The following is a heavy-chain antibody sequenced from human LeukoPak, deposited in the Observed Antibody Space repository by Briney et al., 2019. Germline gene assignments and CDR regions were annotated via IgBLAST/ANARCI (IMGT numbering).Heavy chain of an antibody. V-gene: IGHV3-53*01. CDR1: GFAFSSNY. CDR3: ARGGRYYDSSGYYHDAFDI. D-gene: IGHD3-22*01. CDR2: IYSGGGT. Sequence: GGSLRLSCAASGFAFSSNYMSWVRQAPGKGLEWVSVIYSGGGTYYSNSVKGRFTISRDNSKNTLYLQMNSLRAEDTAVYYCARGGRYYDSSGYYHDAFDIWGQGTMVTVSS. J-gene: IGHJ3*02.